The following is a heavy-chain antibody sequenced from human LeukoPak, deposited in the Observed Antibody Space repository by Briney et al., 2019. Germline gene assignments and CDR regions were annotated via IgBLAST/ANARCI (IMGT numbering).Heavy chain of an antibody. V-gene: IGHV4-39*07. J-gene: IGHJ6*02. Sequence: PSETLSLTCTVSGGSISSSSYYWGWIRQPPGKGPEWIGSIYYSGSTYYNPSLKSRVTISVDTSKNQFSLKLSSVTAADTAVYYCTRPSGQQWLGHYYYYGMDVWGQGTTVTVSS. CDR1: GGSISSSSYY. D-gene: IGHD6-19*01. CDR3: TRPSGQQWLGHYYYYGMDV. CDR2: IYYSGST.